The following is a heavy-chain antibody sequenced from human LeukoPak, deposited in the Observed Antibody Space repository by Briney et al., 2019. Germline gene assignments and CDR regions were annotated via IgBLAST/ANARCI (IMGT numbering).Heavy chain of an antibody. CDR2: IYHSGST. Sequence: PSETLSLTCAVSGYSISSGYYWGWIRQPPGKGPEWIGSIYHSGSTYYNPSLKSRVTISVDTSKNQFSLKLSSVTAADTAVYYCARLRSTVTYYDFWSGYYTRDYWGQGTLVTVSS. D-gene: IGHD3-3*01. J-gene: IGHJ4*02. V-gene: IGHV4-38-2*01. CDR3: ARLRSTVTYYDFWSGYYTRDY. CDR1: GYSISSGYY.